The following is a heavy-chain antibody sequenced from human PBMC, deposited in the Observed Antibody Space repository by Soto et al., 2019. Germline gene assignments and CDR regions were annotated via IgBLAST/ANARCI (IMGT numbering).Heavy chain of an antibody. J-gene: IGHJ3*02. Sequence: QVQLQESGPGLVKPSQTLSLTCTVSGGSISSGGYYWSWIRQHPGKGLEGIGYIYYSGSTYYNPSLKSRFTMSVDTSKNQFSLKLSSVTAADTAVYDGARRVDWYNGNDVPCDIGGQGTMVTVST. CDR1: GGSISSGGYY. CDR3: ARRVDWYNGNDVPCDI. D-gene: IGHD1-1*01. V-gene: IGHV4-31*03. CDR2: IYYSGST.